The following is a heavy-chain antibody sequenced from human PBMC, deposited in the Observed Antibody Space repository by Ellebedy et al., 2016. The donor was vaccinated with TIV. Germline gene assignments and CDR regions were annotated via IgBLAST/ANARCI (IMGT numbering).Heavy chain of an antibody. J-gene: IGHJ3*02. Sequence: AASVKVSCKASGYTFTSYGISWVRQAPGQGLEWMGWISVYNGNTNYAQKLQGRVTMTTDTSTSTAYMELSSLRSEDTAVYYCAATSGSYRSMLLAGPLDDAFDIWGQGTMVTVSS. V-gene: IGHV1-18*01. CDR1: GYTFTSYG. D-gene: IGHD1-26*01. CDR3: AATSGSYRSMLLAGPLDDAFDI. CDR2: ISVYNGNT.